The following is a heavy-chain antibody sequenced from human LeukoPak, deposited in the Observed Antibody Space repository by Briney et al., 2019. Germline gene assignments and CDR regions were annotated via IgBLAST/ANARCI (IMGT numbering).Heavy chain of an antibody. CDR2: IYYSGST. CDR1: GGSISSYY. J-gene: IGHJ5*02. V-gene: IGHV4-59*01. D-gene: IGHD6-13*01. Sequence: SETLSLTCTVSGGSISSYYWSWIRQPPGKGLEWIGYIYYSGSTNYNPSLKSRVTISVDTSKNQFSLKLSSVTAADTAVYYWARGGKYSSSWYNWFDPWGQGTLVTVSS. CDR3: ARGGKYSSSWYNWFDP.